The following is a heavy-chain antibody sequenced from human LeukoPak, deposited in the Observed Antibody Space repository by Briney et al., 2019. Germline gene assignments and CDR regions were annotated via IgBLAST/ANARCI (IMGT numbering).Heavy chain of an antibody. Sequence: SETLSLTCTVYRGSFSAYYWNWFRQPPGKGLEWIGEINPNGDTKYNSSLKSRVTISLDTSKNQLSLKLSFVTAADTAVYFCARGPGYDLWSGKKKTKAFDIWGQGTVVTVSS. CDR3: ARGPGYDLWSGKKKTKAFDI. D-gene: IGHD3-3*01. CDR2: INPNGDT. CDR1: RGSFSAYY. J-gene: IGHJ3*02. V-gene: IGHV4-34*01.